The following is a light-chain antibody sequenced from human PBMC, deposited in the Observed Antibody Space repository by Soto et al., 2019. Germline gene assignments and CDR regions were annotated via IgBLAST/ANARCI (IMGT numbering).Light chain of an antibody. Sequence: QSALTQPASVSGSPGQSITISCTGTSSDVGGYSSVSWFQQHPGKAPKLMIYEVNNRPSGVSNRFSGSKSGNTASLTISGLQAEDEADYYCSSYTSSSTWVFGGGTKLTVL. V-gene: IGLV2-14*01. J-gene: IGLJ3*02. CDR1: SSDVGGYSS. CDR3: SSYTSSSTWV. CDR2: EVN.